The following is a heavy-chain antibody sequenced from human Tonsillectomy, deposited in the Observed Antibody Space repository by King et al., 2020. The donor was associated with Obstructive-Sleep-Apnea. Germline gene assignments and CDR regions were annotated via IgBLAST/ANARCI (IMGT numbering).Heavy chain of an antibody. CDR2: IQSKTDGETT. D-gene: IGHD3-10*01. CDR3: TTDQHDYGSESHDAFDI. CDR1: GFTFSNAW. V-gene: IGHV3-15*01. Sequence: VQLVESGGGLVKPGGSLRLSRAASGFTFSNAWMNWVRQAPGKGLEWVGRIQSKTDGETTDYAAPVKGRFTISRDDSQNTLYQQMNSLKSEDTAGYYCTTDQHDYGSESHDAFDIWGQGTMVTVSS. J-gene: IGHJ3*02.